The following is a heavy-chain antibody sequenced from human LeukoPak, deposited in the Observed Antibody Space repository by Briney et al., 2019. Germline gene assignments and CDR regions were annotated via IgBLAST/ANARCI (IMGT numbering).Heavy chain of an antibody. CDR3: AKGPRPDITVAHTVEK. J-gene: IGHJ4*02. V-gene: IGHV3-23*01. CDR2: TRSRGDST. Sequence: PGGSMRLARAASAFTFSNYAMSWVRQVPGRGLEWVSTTRSRGDSTYDADSVKGRFTISRDNSKNSLYLQMNSVRAEDTAVYYCAKGPRPDITVAHTVEKWGQGTLVTVSS. D-gene: IGHD6-19*01. CDR1: AFTFSNYA.